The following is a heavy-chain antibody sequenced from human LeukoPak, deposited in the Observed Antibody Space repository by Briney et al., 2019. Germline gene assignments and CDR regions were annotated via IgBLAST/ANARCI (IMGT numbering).Heavy chain of an antibody. CDR1: GYTLTELS. D-gene: IGHD6-6*01. CDR3: ATRIAALPVFDY. V-gene: IGHV1-24*01. J-gene: IGHJ4*02. Sequence: GASVKVSCKVSGYTLTELSMHWVRQAPGKGLEWMGGFDPEDGETIHAQKFQGRVTMTEDTSTDTAYMELSSLRSEDTAVYYCATRIAALPVFDYWGQGTLVTVSS. CDR2: FDPEDGET.